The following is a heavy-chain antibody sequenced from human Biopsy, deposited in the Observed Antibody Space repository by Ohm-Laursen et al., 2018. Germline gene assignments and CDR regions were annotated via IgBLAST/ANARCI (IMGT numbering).Heavy chain of an antibody. D-gene: IGHD1-26*01. CDR2: ISWNGGTI. Sequence: SLRLSRAASGFRFDDYAMHWVRQVPGKGLEWVSGISWNGGTIGYADSVKGRFTISRDDAKNSLHLQMDSLRPEDTALYYCAKACCSGSYYDGFDVWGQGTVVTVSS. V-gene: IGHV3-9*01. CDR3: AKACCSGSYYDGFDV. CDR1: GFRFDDYA. J-gene: IGHJ3*01.